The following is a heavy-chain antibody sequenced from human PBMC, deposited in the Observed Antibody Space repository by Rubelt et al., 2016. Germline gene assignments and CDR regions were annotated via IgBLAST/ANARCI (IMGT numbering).Heavy chain of an antibody. J-gene: IGHJ3*02. Sequence: GKGLEWIGSIYYSGSTYYNPSLKSRVTISVDTSKNQFSLKLSSVTAADTAVYYRARDEELLSAFDIWGQGTMVTVSS. V-gene: IGHV4-39*07. CDR3: ARDEELLSAFDI. CDR2: IYYSGST. D-gene: IGHD1-7*01.